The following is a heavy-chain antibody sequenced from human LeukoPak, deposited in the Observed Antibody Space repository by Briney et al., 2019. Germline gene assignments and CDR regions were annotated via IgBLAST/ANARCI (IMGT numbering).Heavy chain of an antibody. D-gene: IGHD3-9*01. CDR1: GFSFKNAW. Sequence: GGSLRLSCAASGFSFKNAWMKWVRQAPGKGLEWVGRIKKKTDGGSTDYAAPVKGRFFISRDDSKNTLYLHMNSLKTEDTGVYYCATGPPLTYDILIGYPFDNWGQGTPVTVSS. CDR2: IKKKTDGGST. V-gene: IGHV3-15*01. J-gene: IGHJ4*02. CDR3: ATGPPLTYDILIGYPFDN.